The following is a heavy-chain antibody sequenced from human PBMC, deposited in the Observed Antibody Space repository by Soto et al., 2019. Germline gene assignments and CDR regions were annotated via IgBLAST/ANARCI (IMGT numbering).Heavy chain of an antibody. CDR1: GGSISRSSYY. D-gene: IGHD3-10*01. J-gene: IGHJ4*02. CDR3: ATLWFGAADY. Sequence: QLQLQESGPGLVKPSETLSLTCTVSGGSISRSSYYWGWIRQPPGKGLEWIGSIYYSGSTHYNPSLKSRVTISVDTSKNQFSLKLSSVTAADTAVHYCATLWFGAADYWGQGTLVTVSS. CDR2: IYYSGST. V-gene: IGHV4-39*01.